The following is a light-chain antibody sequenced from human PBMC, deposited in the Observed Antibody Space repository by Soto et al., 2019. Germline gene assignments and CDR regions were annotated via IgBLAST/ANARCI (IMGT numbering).Light chain of an antibody. CDR3: MQSMQLPLT. Sequence: DIVMTQTPLSLSVTLGPPASISCKSSQSLLHSNGATYLYWYLQKPGHPLQPLIYEVSNRFSGVPDRFSGSGSGTDFTLKISRVEAEDVGVYHCMQSMQLPLTFGGGTKVEIK. J-gene: IGKJ4*01. V-gene: IGKV2D-29*01. CDR2: EVS. CDR1: QSLLHSNGATY.